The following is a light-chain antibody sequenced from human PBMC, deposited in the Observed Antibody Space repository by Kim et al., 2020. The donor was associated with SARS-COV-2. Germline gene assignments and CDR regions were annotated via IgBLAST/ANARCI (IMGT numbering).Light chain of an antibody. CDR3: QVWDDGSDLVV. V-gene: IGLV3-21*03. CDR2: DNS. CDR1: NIGRKS. J-gene: IGLJ2*01. Sequence: APEKTATITCGANNIGRKSVNWYRQKPGQAPVLVVYDNSDRPSEIPERFSGSNSENTATLTISRVEGGDEAVYYYQVWDDGSDLVVFGGGTQLTVL.